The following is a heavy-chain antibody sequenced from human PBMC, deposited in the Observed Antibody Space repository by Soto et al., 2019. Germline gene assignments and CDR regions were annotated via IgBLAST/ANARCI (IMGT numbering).Heavy chain of an antibody. D-gene: IGHD2-15*01. J-gene: IGHJ6*02. Sequence: ASVKVSCKASGYSFTRYGLSWARQAPGQGLEWMGWISGHNGNTNYAQKLRGRVAMTTDTSTNTAYMELRSLRSDDTAVYYCARDRDCSGGTCYSSDGMDVWGQGTTVTVSS. CDR2: ISGHNGNT. CDR1: GYSFTRYG. V-gene: IGHV1-18*01. CDR3: ARDRDCSGGTCYSSDGMDV.